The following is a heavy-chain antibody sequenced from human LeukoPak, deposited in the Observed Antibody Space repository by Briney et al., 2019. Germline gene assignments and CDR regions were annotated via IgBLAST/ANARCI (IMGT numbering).Heavy chain of an antibody. V-gene: IGHV4-39*07. J-gene: IGHJ6*02. CDR3: ARDSYGDYEADYYYYGMDV. D-gene: IGHD4-17*01. CDR2: IYYSGST. CDR1: GDSISSVSYY. Sequence: SETLSLTCTVSGDSISSVSYYWGWIRQPPGKGLAWIGSIYYSGSTYYNPSLKSRVTISVDTSKNQFSLKLSSVTAADTAVYYCARDSYGDYEADYYYYGMDVWGQGTTVTVSS.